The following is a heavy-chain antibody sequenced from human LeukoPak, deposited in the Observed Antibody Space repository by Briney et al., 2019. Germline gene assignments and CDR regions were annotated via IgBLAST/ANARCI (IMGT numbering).Heavy chain of an antibody. CDR3: ARGANPYYYDSSGYYQH. J-gene: IGHJ1*01. V-gene: IGHV4-30-2*01. CDR2: IYHSGST. D-gene: IGHD3-22*01. CDR1: GGSISSGGYS. Sequence: PSETLSLTCAVSGGSISSGGYSWSWIRQPPGKGLEWIGYIYHSGSTFYNPSLKSRVTISVDRSKNQFSLKLSSVTAADTAVYYCARGANPYYYDSSGYYQHWGQGTLVTVSS.